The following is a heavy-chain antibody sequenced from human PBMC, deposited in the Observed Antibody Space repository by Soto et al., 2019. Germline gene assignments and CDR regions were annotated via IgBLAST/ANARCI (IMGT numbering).Heavy chain of an antibody. CDR2: ISYDGSNK. CDR3: AREGHSSGWTIYYYYGMDV. V-gene: IGHV3-30-3*01. CDR1: GFTFSSYA. J-gene: IGHJ6*02. Sequence: LRLSCAASGFTFSSYAMHWVRQAPGKGLEWVAVISYDGSNKYYADSVKGRFTISRDNSKNTLYLQMNSLRAEDTAVYYCAREGHSSGWTIYYYYGMDVWGQGTTVTVSS. D-gene: IGHD6-19*01.